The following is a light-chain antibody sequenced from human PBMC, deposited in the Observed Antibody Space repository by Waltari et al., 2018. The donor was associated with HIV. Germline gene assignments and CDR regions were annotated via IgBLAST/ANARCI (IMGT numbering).Light chain of an antibody. CDR2: EVS. V-gene: IGLV2-14*01. CDR3: SSYTGSSTYVV. CDR1: SSDVGGYDF. J-gene: IGLJ2*01. Sequence: QSALTQPASVSGSPGQSITISCAGTSSDVGGYDFVSWYQQHPGKAPKLMIYEVSNRPSGVCTRFSGSKSGNTASLTVSGLEAEDEADYYCSSYTGSSTYVVFGGGTKLTVL.